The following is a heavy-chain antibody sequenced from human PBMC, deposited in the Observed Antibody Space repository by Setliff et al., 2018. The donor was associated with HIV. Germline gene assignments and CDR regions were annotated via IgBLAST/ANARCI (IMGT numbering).Heavy chain of an antibody. D-gene: IGHD2-21*02. V-gene: IGHV1-69*05. Sequence: SVKVSCKASGGTFSTYAINWVRQAPGQGLEWLGGIIPVSGTANYAERFQNRVTISTDESKTSVYLQVSSLTSEDTAVYYCASDREEYCGHDCSSPLDNWGPGTLVTVSS. CDR2: IIPVSGTA. CDR3: ASDREEYCGHDCSSPLDN. CDR1: GGTFSTYA. J-gene: IGHJ4*02.